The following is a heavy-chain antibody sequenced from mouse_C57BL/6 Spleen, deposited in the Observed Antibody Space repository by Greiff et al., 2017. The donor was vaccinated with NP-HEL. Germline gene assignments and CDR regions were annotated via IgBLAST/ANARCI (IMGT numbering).Heavy chain of an antibody. Sequence: EVHLVESGGGLVKPGGSLKLSCAASGFTFSSYAMSWVRQTPEKRLEWVATISDGGSYTYYPDNVKGRFTISRDNAKNNLYLQMSHLQSEDTAMYYCARELTGSFAYWGQGTLVTVSA. CDR2: ISDGGSYT. D-gene: IGHD4-1*01. CDR1: GFTFSSYA. J-gene: IGHJ3*01. CDR3: ARELTGSFAY. V-gene: IGHV5-4*01.